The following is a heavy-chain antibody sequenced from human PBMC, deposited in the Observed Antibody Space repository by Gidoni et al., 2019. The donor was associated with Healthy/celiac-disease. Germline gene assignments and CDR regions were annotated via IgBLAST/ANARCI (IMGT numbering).Heavy chain of an antibody. D-gene: IGHD3-3*01. CDR3: ARGAYYDFWSGSPPRDYYYYYMDV. V-gene: IGHV3-33*01. CDR2: ILYDGSNK. J-gene: IGHJ6*03. CDR1: AFTFSSYG. Sequence: QVQLVESGGGVVQPGRSLRLSCAASAFTFSSYGLHWVRQAPGKGLEWVAVILYDGSNKYYADSVKGRFTISRDNSKNTLYLQMNSLRAEDTAVYYCARGAYYDFWSGSPPRDYYYYYMDVWGKGTTVTVSS.